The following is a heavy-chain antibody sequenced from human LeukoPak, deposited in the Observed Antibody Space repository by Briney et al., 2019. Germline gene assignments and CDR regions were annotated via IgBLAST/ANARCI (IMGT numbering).Heavy chain of an antibody. CDR1: GGSFSGYY. V-gene: IGHV4-34*01. Sequence: SETLSLTCAVYGGSFSGYYWSWIRQPPGKGLEWIGEINHSGSTNYNPSLKSRVTISVDTSKNQFSLKLSSVTAADTAVYYCARGSDSSGGYYYYMDVWGKGTTVTVS. J-gene: IGHJ6*03. CDR3: ARGSDSSGGYYYYMDV. CDR2: INHSGST. D-gene: IGHD6-25*01.